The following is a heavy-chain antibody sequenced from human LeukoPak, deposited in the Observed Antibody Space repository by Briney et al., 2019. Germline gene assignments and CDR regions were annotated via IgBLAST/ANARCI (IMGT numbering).Heavy chain of an antibody. CDR2: ISFDGSNK. J-gene: IGHJ4*02. D-gene: IGHD2/OR15-2a*01. V-gene: IGHV3-30*01. CDR1: GFTFKSYP. Sequence: GGSLRLSCAASGFTFKSYPMHWIRQTSGKGPEWVAAISFDGSNKYYADSVQSRFTLSRDNSNNILYLQMNSLRGEDMAVYYCARDPGNRQLGPFDYWGQGTLVTVSS. CDR3: ARDPGNRQLGPFDY.